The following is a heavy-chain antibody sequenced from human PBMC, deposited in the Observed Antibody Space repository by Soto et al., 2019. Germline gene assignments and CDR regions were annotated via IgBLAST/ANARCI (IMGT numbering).Heavy chain of an antibody. CDR1: GGSISSYY. Sequence: SETLSLTCTVSGGSISSYYWSWIRQPPGKGLEWIGYIYYSGSTNYNPSLKSRVTISVDTSKNQFSLKLSSVTAADTAVYYCDRGQGAAAGHSNFDYWGQGALVTVSS. CDR3: DRGQGAAAGHSNFDY. D-gene: IGHD6-13*01. V-gene: IGHV4-59*01. J-gene: IGHJ4*02. CDR2: IYYSGST.